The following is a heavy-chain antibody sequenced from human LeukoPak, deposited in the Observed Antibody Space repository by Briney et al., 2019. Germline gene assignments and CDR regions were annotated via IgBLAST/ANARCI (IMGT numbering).Heavy chain of an antibody. D-gene: IGHD6-13*01. V-gene: IGHV3-53*01. CDR2: IYSGGST. Sequence: PGGSLRLSCAASGFTVSSNYMSWVRQAPGKGLEWVSVIYSGGSTYYADSVKGRFTISRDNSKNTLYLQMNSLRAEDTAVYYCARGQYSSSWYVYYYYYMDVWGKGTTVTVSS. CDR1: GFTVSSNY. CDR3: ARGQYSSSWYVYYYYYMDV. J-gene: IGHJ6*03.